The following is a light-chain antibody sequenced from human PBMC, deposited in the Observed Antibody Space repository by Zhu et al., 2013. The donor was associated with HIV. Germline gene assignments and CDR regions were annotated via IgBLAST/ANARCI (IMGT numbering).Light chain of an antibody. J-gene: IGLJ3*02. CDR3: AAWDDSLNGPM. V-gene: IGLV2-14*01. Sequence: QSALTQPASVSGSPGQSITISCTGTSSDVGRYNYVSWYQQYPGKAPKLMIYEVTNRPSGVSNRFSGSKSGNTASLTISGLQAEDEADYYCAAWDDSLNGPMFGGGTKLTVL. CDR1: SSDVGRYNY. CDR2: EVT.